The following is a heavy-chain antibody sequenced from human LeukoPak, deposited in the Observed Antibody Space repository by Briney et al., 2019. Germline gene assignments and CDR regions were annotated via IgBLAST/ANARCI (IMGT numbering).Heavy chain of an antibody. D-gene: IGHD3-22*01. V-gene: IGHV3-21*01. J-gene: IGHJ4*02. CDR3: ARRGYHDYSGFDY. CDR2: ISGRSSDI. Sequence: PGGSLRLSCAGSAFTFSSYCMNWVRQAPGKGLEWVSSISGRSSDIYYADSVKGRFSISRDNAKNSLYLQMKSLRAEDTAVYYCARRGYHDYSGFDYCAQGTLLTVSS. CDR1: AFTFSSYC.